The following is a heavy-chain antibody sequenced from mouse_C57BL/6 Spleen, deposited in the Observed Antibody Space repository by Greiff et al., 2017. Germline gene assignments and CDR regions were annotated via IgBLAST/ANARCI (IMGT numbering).Heavy chain of an antibody. D-gene: IGHD2-1*01. CDR1: GYAFTNYL. V-gene: IGHV1-54*01. J-gene: IGHJ3*01. Sequence: QVQLQQSGAELVRPGTSVKVSCKASGYAFTNYLIEWVKQRPGQGLEWIGVINPGSGGTNYKEKFKGKATLTADKSSSTAYMQLSSLTSEDSAVYFCARGGYYGNSFAYWGQGTLVTVSA. CDR3: ARGGYYGNSFAY. CDR2: INPGSGGT.